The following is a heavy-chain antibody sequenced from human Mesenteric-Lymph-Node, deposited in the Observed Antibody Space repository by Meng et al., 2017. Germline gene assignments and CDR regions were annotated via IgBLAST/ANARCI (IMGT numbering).Heavy chain of an antibody. V-gene: IGHV4-39*01. CDR1: GGSISSSRHY. CDR3: ARHDGGYGDYFDH. CDR2: IYYSGST. Sequence: QLQESGPGMVKPSQTLSLTCPVSGGSISSSRHYWGWIRQPPGKGLEWIGSIYYSGSTYYNPSLRSRVTMSLDTSKNQFSLKLSSVTATDTAVYYCARHDGGYGDYFDHWGQGTLVTVSS. D-gene: IGHD5-12*01. J-gene: IGHJ4*02.